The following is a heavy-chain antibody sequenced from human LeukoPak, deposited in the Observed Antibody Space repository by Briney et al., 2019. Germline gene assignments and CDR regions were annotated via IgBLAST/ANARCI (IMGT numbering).Heavy chain of an antibody. CDR3: ARVGSGSTFDY. V-gene: IGHV3-23*01. J-gene: IGHJ4*01. Sequence: GGPLRLSCAASGFTFSSYAMSWVRQAPGKGLEWVSAISGSGGSTYYADSVKGRFTISRDNAKNTLDLQMNSLKAEDTAVYYCARVGSGSTFDYWGQGTLVTVSS. CDR1: GFTFSSYA. CDR2: ISGSGGST. D-gene: IGHD3-10*01.